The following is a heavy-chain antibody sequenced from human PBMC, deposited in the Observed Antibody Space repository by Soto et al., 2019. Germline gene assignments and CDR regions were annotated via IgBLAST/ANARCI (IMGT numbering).Heavy chain of an antibody. CDR1: GGSISSYY. V-gene: IGHV4-59*01. CDR3: ARETYGDYVGYFDP. Sequence: PSETLSLTCTVSGGSISSYYWSWIRQPPGKGQEWIGYIYYSGSTNYNPSLKSRVTITVDTSKNQFSLKLSSVTAADTSVYYCARETYGDYVGYFDPWGQGIQVTAPQ. CDR2: IYYSGST. D-gene: IGHD4-17*01. J-gene: IGHJ5*02.